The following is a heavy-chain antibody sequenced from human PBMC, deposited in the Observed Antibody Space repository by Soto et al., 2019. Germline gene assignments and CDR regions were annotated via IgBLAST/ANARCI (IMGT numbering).Heavy chain of an antibody. D-gene: IGHD3-3*01. CDR1: GFTFSSYW. Sequence: GGSLRLSCAASGFTFSSYWMSWVRQAPGKGLEWVANIKQDGSEKYYVDSVKGRFTISRDNAKNSLYLQMNSLRAEDTAVYYCARELNYDSWSGDAFDIWGQGTMVTVSS. CDR3: ARELNYDSWSGDAFDI. CDR2: IKQDGSEK. J-gene: IGHJ3*02. V-gene: IGHV3-7*01.